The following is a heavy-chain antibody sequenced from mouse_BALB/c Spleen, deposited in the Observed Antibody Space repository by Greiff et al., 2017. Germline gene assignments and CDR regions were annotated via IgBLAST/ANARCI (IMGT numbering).Heavy chain of an antibody. CDR1: GFTFSSFG. Sequence: EVKVVESGGGLVQPGGSRKLSCAASGFTFSSFGMHWVRQAPEKGLEWVAYISSGSSTIYYADTVKGRFTISRDNPKNTLFLQMTSLRSEDTAMYYCARWGGYFDYWGQGTTLTVSS. CDR2: ISSGSSTI. J-gene: IGHJ2*01. V-gene: IGHV5-17*02. CDR3: ARWGGYFDY.